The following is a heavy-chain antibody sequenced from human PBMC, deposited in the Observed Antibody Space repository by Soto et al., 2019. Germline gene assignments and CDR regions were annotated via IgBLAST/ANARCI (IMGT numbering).Heavy chain of an antibody. D-gene: IGHD2-15*01. CDR1: GYTLTSYD. Sequence: ASVKVSCTASGYTLTSYDINCARQATGQGIEWMGWMNPNSGNTGYAQKFQGRVTMTRNTSISTAYMELSSLRSEDTAVYYCAISRHCSGDSCYPASTYYYYYMDVW. J-gene: IGHJ6*03. CDR3: AISRHCSGDSCYPASTYYYYYMDV. CDR2: MNPNSGNT. V-gene: IGHV1-8*01.